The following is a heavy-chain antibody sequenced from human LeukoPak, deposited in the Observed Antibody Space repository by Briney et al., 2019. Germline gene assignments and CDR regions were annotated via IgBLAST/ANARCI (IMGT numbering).Heavy chain of an antibody. V-gene: IGHV3-48*02. CDR1: GFTFSSYS. D-gene: IGHD6-19*01. CDR3: ARGAVAGRRIDY. CDR2: ISSSSSII. Sequence: GGSLRLSCAASGFTFSSYSMNWVRQAPGKGLEWVSYISSSSSIIYYADSVKGRFTISRDNAKNSLYLQMNSLRDEDTAVYYCARGAVAGRRIDYWGQGILVTVSS. J-gene: IGHJ4*02.